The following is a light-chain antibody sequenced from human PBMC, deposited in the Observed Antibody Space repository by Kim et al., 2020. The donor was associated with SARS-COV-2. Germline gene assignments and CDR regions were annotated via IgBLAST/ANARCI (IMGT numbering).Light chain of an antibody. J-gene: IGLJ2*01. CDR2: KNN. CDR1: SSNIARNY. Sequence: ELTQPPSASGTPGQRVTISCSGSSSNIARNYVFWYQQVPGTAPKLLIYKNNQRPSGVPDRFSGSKSGSSASLAISGLRSEDEADYYCAAWDDTLVFGGGTQLTVL. CDR3: AAWDDTLV. V-gene: IGLV1-47*01.